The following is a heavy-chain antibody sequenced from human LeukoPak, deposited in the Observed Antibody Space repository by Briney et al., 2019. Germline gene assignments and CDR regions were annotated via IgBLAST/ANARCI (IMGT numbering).Heavy chain of an antibody. Sequence: GGSLRLSCEASGFTFSSYWMHWVRQDPRKGLVWVSRINGAGSNINYADSVRGRFTISRDNAKNTLYLQMNSLRAEDTAVYYCARGGSARQQLVLEYFQHWGQGTLVTVSS. CDR1: GFTFSSYW. J-gene: IGHJ1*01. CDR2: INGAGSNI. V-gene: IGHV3-74*01. D-gene: IGHD6-13*01. CDR3: ARGGSARQQLVLEYFQH.